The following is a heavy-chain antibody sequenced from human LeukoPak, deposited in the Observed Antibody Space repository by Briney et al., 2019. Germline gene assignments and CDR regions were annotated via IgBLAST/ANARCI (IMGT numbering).Heavy chain of an antibody. V-gene: IGHV1-24*01. CDR2: FDPEDGET. CDR1: GYTLTELS. D-gene: IGHD3-22*01. J-gene: IGHJ1*01. Sequence: ASVKVSCKVSGYTLTELSMHWVRQAPGKGLEWMGGFDPEDGETIYAQKFQGRVTMTEDTSTDTAYMELSSLRSEDTAVYYCATNLDYYDSSGYSEYFQHWGQGTLVTVSS. CDR3: ATNLDYYDSSGYSEYFQH.